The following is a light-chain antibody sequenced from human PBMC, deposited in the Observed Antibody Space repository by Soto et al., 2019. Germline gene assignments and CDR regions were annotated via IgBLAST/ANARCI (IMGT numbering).Light chain of an antibody. CDR1: QSINNNY. V-gene: IGKV3-20*01. CDR2: GSS. J-gene: IGKJ2*01. Sequence: EVVLTXSPXXLSXSPGERATLSCRGSQSINNNYLAWYQQRPGQAPRLLIYGSSDRATGIPDRFSGSGSGTDFTLTISRLEPEDFAVYYCHQYGSSPPYTFGQGTKLEI. CDR3: HQYGSSPPYT.